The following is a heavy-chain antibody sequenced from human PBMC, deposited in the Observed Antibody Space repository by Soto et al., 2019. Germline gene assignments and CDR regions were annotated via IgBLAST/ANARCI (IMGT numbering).Heavy chain of an antibody. J-gene: IGHJ5*02. D-gene: IGHD2-2*03. V-gene: IGHV4-30-2*01. Sequence: SETLSLTCAVSGGSISSGGYSWSWIRQPPGKGLEWIGYIYHSGSTYYNPSLKSRVTISVDRSKNQFSLKLSSVTAADTAVYYCARAGYCSSTSCYGEDWFDPWGQGTPVTVSS. CDR1: GGSISSGGYS. CDR2: IYHSGST. CDR3: ARAGYCSSTSCYGEDWFDP.